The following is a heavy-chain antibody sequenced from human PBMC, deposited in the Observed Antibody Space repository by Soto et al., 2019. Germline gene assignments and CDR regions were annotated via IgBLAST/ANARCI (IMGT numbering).Heavy chain of an antibody. CDR2: IIPIFGTA. J-gene: IGHJ4*02. D-gene: IGHD2-8*01. Sequence: SVKVSCKASGGTFSSYAISWVRQAPGQGLEWMGGIIPIFGTANYAQKFQGRVTITADESTSTAYMELSSLRSEDTAVYYCARDLGYCTNGVCYKIYFDYWGQGTLVTVS. CDR1: GGTFSSYA. V-gene: IGHV1-69*13. CDR3: ARDLGYCTNGVCYKIYFDY.